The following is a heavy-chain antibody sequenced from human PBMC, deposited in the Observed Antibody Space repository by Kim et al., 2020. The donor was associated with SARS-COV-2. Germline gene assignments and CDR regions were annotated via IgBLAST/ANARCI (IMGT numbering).Heavy chain of an antibody. V-gene: IGHV4-31*02. D-gene: IGHD3-10*01. J-gene: IGHJ6*02. CDR3: AREMRGDISYGMDV. Sequence: YNPALKSRGSISIDTSKNHFSLTLSSMTVADTAVYYCAREMRGDISYGMDVWGQGTTVAVSS.